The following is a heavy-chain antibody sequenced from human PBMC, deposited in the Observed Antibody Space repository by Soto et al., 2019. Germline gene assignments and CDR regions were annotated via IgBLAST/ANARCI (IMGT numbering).Heavy chain of an antibody. D-gene: IGHD1-26*01. V-gene: IGHV4-31*03. CDR2: IYYSGTT. CDR1: GDSINNGGHY. J-gene: IGHJ4*02. CDR3: ARSAVEATKSGFDS. Sequence: QVQLQESGPGLVKPSQTLSLTCNVSGDSINNGGHYWSWIRQLPGKGLEWIGFIYYSGTTYYNPSLKSRVTISVHTSKIQFSLNLSAVTAADTAVYYCARSAVEATKSGFDSWGQGTLVTVSS.